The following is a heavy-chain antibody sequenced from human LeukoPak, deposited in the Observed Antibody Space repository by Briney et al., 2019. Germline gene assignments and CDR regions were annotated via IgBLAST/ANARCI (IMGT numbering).Heavy chain of an antibody. D-gene: IGHD2-2*01. Sequence: GGSLRLSCAASGFTFSSYGMHWVRQSPGKGLEWVAVIWYDGSNKYYADSVKGRFTISRDNSKNTLYLQMNSLRAEDTAVYYCASDRCSSTSCFYDYWGQGTLVTVSS. CDR1: GFTFSSYG. V-gene: IGHV3-33*01. CDR2: IWYDGSNK. J-gene: IGHJ4*02. CDR3: ASDRCSSTSCFYDY.